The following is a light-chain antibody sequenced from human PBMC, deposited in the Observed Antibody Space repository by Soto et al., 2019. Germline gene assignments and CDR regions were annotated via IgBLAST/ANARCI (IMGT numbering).Light chain of an antibody. CDR1: QNVGNN. CDR2: GAS. Sequence: EIVMTQSPATLSVSPGERATLSCRASQNVGNNLVWYQQKPGQAPRLLIYGASTRAAGIPDRFSGSGSGTEFTLTISGLQSDDFAVYYCQQYGSSPPTFGQGTKVDIK. J-gene: IGKJ1*01. V-gene: IGKV3-15*01. CDR3: QQYGSSPPT.